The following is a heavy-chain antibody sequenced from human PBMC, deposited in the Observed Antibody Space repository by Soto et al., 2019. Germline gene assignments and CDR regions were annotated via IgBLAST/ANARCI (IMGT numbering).Heavy chain of an antibody. J-gene: IGHJ5*02. Sequence: SETLSLTCAVYGGSFSGYYWSWIRQPPGKELEWIGEINHSGSTNYNPSLKSRVTISVDTSKNQFSLKLSSVTAADTAVYYCARVSRNNKVLRSGYYRNWFDPWGQGTLVTVSS. CDR2: INHSGST. CDR3: ARVSRNNKVLRSGYYRNWFDP. D-gene: IGHD3-22*01. V-gene: IGHV4-34*01. CDR1: GGSFSGYY.